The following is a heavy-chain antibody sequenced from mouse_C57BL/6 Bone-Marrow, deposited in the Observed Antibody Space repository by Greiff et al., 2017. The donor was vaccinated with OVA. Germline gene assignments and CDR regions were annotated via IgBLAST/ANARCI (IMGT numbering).Heavy chain of an antibody. V-gene: IGHV1-81*01. CDR3: ARSSYSNYWYFDV. D-gene: IGHD2-5*01. CDR2: IYPRSGNT. J-gene: IGHJ1*03. Sequence: VHLVESGAELARPGASVTPSFQSSGYTFTSYGISWVKQRTGQGLEWIGEIYPRSGNTYYNEKFKGKATLTADKSSSTAYMELRSLTSEDSAVYFCARSSYSNYWYFDVWGTGTTVTVSS. CDR1: GYTFTSYG.